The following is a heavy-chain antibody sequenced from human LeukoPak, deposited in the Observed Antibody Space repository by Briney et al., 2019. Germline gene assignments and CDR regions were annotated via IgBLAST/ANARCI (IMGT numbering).Heavy chain of an antibody. CDR1: GYTFISYD. CDR3: ARTPPDYGIDY. J-gene: IGHJ4*02. CDR2: MSPNSGNT. V-gene: IGHV1-8*01. Sequence: ASVKVSCKASGYTFISYDINWVRQATGQGLEWMGWMSPNSGNTGYAQKFQGRITMTKSTCISTAYMELSDLESEDTAVYYCARTPPDYGIDYWGQGTLVTVSS. D-gene: IGHD4-17*01.